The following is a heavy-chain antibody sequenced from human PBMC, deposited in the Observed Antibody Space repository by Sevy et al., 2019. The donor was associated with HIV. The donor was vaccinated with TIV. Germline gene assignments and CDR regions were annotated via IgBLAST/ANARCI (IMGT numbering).Heavy chain of an antibody. V-gene: IGHV3-48*03. J-gene: IGHJ4*02. CDR1: GFTFSSYE. CDR2: ISNSGTSM. Sequence: GGSLRLSCVASGFTFSSYEMNWVRQAPGKGLEWVSYISNSGTSMYYSDSVKGRFTISRDKARNLLYLQMNSLRAEDTGVYYCARDLPPSATTVAHFDCWGQGTLVTVSS. D-gene: IGHD4-17*01. CDR3: ARDLPPSATTVAHFDC.